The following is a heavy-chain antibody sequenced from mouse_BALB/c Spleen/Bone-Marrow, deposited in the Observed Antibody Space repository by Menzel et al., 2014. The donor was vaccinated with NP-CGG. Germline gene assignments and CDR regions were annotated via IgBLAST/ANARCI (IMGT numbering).Heavy chain of an antibody. Sequence: EVKVVESGGGLVKPGGSLKLSCAASGFTFSSYTMSWVRQTPEKRLEWVATISSGGSYTYYPDSVKGRFTISRDNAKNNLCLQMSSLKSEDTAMYYCTRDLYDGYYYYAMDYWGQGTSVTGSS. D-gene: IGHD2-3*01. CDR1: GFTFSSYT. J-gene: IGHJ4*01. V-gene: IGHV5-6-4*01. CDR3: TRDLYDGYYYYAMDY. CDR2: ISSGGSYT.